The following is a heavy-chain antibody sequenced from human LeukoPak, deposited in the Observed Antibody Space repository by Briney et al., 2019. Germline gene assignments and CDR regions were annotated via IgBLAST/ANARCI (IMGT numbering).Heavy chain of an antibody. D-gene: IGHD3-22*01. CDR3: ARDYYDSSGYAEYFQH. Sequence: ASVNVSCKASGYTFTNYGIIWVRQAPGHGLEWMGWISAYNGNTDYAQKLEGRVTMTTDTSTSTAYMELRSLRSDDTAVYHCARDYYDSSGYAEYFQHWGQGTLVTVSS. V-gene: IGHV1-18*01. CDR2: ISAYNGNT. J-gene: IGHJ1*01. CDR1: GYTFTNYG.